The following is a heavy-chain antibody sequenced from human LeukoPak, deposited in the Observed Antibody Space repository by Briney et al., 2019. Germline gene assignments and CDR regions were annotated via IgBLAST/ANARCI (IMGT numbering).Heavy chain of an antibody. J-gene: IGHJ4*02. CDR1: GFTFSSYG. V-gene: IGHV3-30*18. CDR3: AKDDYGDYALFDY. D-gene: IGHD4-17*01. CDR2: ISYDGSNK. Sequence: GGSLRLSCAASGFTFSSYGMHWVRQAPGKGLEWVAVISYDGSNKYYADSVKGRFTISRDNSKNTLYLQMNSLRAEDTAVYYCAKDDYGDYALFDYWGQGTLVTVSS.